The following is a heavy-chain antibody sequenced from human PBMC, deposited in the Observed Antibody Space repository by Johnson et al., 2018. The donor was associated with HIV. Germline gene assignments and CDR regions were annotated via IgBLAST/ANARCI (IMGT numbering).Heavy chain of an antibody. Sequence: QVQLVESGGGVVQPGRSLRLSCAASGFTFSSYAMHWVRQAPGKGLEWVAVISYDGSNKYYADSVKGLFAISRDSSKNTLYLQMNSLRDEDTAVYFCAKGGWWEIPRGFGAVDFWGQGTMVSASS. CDR2: ISYDGSNK. CDR3: AKGGWWEIPRGFGAVDF. D-gene: IGHD1-26*01. J-gene: IGHJ3*01. V-gene: IGHV3-30*09. CDR1: GFTFSSYA.